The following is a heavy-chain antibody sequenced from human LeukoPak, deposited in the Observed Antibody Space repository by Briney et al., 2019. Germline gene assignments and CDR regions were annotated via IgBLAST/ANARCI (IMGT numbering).Heavy chain of an antibody. Sequence: GGSLRLSCAASGFTFEDYTMHWVRKSPGKRLEWVSLISWDGGSTYYADSVKGRFTISRDNSKNSLYLQMNSLRIEDTALYYCAKPFGSISSRSVYFDYWGQGTLVTVSS. D-gene: IGHD3-3*01. CDR1: GFTFEDYT. V-gene: IGHV3-43*01. CDR2: ISWDGGST. J-gene: IGHJ4*02. CDR3: AKPFGSISSRSVYFDY.